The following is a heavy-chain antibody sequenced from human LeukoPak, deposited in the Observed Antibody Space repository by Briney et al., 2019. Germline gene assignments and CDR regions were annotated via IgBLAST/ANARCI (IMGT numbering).Heavy chain of an antibody. CDR1: GGSVTSGDYY. Sequence: PSETLSLTCTVSGGSVTSGDYYWSWIRQPPGKGLEWIGYICYSGNSYYNPSLKSRITMSTDTSKNQVSLKLSSVTAADTAVYYCARAPRNYETLTGYFSKWWFDPWGQGTLVTVSS. V-gene: IGHV4-30-4*01. CDR3: ARAPRNYETLTGYFSKWWFDP. D-gene: IGHD3-9*01. J-gene: IGHJ5*02. CDR2: ICYSGNS.